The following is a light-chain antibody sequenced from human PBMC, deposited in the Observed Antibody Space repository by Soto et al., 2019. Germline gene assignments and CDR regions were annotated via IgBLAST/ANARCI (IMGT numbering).Light chain of an antibody. CDR1: QSVTTN. CDR2: GAS. V-gene: IGKV3-15*01. Sequence: EMMMTQSPGTLSVSPGERATLSYGASQSVTTNLAWYQQKPGQAPRLLIYGASTRATGIPARFSGSGSGTEFTLTISSLQSEDFAVYYCQQYNNWPLYTFGQGTKVHI. J-gene: IGKJ2*01. CDR3: QQYNNWPLYT.